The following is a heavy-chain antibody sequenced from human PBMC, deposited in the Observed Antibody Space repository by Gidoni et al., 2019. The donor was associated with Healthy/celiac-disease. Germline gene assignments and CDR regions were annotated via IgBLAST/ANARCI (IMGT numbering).Heavy chain of an antibody. V-gene: IGHV1-8*01. Sequence: QVQLVQSGAEVKKPGASVKVSCKASGYTFTSYDINWVRQATGQGLEWMGWMNPNSGNTGYAQKFQGRVTMTRNTSISTAYMELSSLRSEDTAVYYCARVGVLLWFGETDYPHYYYYYYMDVWGKGTTVTVSS. CDR3: ARVGVLLWFGETDYPHYYYYYYMDV. D-gene: IGHD3-10*01. CDR2: MNPNSGNT. CDR1: GYTFTSYD. J-gene: IGHJ6*03.